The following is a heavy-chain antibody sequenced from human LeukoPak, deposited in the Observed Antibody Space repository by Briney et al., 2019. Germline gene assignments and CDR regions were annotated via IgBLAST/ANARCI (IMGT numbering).Heavy chain of an antibody. CDR1: GGSISSHY. J-gene: IGHJ3*02. Sequence: SETLSLTCSVSGGSISSHYWSWIRQTPGKGLEWIGDIYYSGSTNYNPTLRSRVTLSVDTSKNQFSLKLSSVTAADTAVYYCARGRYCSADICSGGDAFDIWGQGTMVSVSS. V-gene: IGHV4-59*11. D-gene: IGHD2-15*01. CDR2: IYYSGST. CDR3: ARGRYCSADICSGGDAFDI.